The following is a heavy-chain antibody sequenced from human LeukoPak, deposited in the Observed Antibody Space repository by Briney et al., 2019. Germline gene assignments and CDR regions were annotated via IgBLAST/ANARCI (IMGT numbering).Heavy chain of an antibody. V-gene: IGHV4-59*07. CDR2: IYYSGSS. Sequence: SDTLSLTCNVSGDSISSYYWSWIRQPPGKGLEWMGYIYYSGSSNYNPSLKSRVTISVDTTNDQFSLKLSSVTAAETAVYYCARGYDFWSGYPFDPWGQGTLVTV. D-gene: IGHD3-3*01. CDR3: ARGYDFWSGYPFDP. J-gene: IGHJ5*02. CDR1: GDSISSYY.